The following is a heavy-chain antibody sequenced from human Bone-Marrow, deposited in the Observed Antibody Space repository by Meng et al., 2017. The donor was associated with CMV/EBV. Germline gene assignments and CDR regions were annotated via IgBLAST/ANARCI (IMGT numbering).Heavy chain of an antibody. Sequence: GESLKISCAASGFTFSSYAMHWVRQAPGKGLEWVSVIYSGGSTYYADSVKGRFTISRDNSKNTLYLQMNSLRAEDTAVYYCARDSGYCSSTSCYGVGAFDIWGPGKMVNVSS. CDR1: GFTFSSYA. D-gene: IGHD2-2*01. CDR2: IYSGGST. CDR3: ARDSGYCSSTSCYGVGAFDI. V-gene: IGHV3-53*01. J-gene: IGHJ3*02.